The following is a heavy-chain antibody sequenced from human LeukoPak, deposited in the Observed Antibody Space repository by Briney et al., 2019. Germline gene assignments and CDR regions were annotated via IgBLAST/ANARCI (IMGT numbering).Heavy chain of an antibody. Sequence: PGGSLRLPCAASGFTFSSYWMHWVRQAPGKGLVWVSRINSDGSSTSYADPVKGRFTISRDNAKNTLYLQMNSLRAEDTAVYYCARDALDRYYYDSSGHPDYWGQGTLVTVSS. CDR2: INSDGSST. CDR3: ARDALDRYYYDSSGHPDY. CDR1: GFTFSSYW. J-gene: IGHJ4*02. D-gene: IGHD3-22*01. V-gene: IGHV3-74*01.